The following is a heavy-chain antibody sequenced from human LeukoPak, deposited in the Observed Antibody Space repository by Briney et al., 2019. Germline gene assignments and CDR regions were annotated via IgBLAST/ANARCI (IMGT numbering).Heavy chain of an antibody. Sequence: PSETLSLTCAVYGGSFSGYYWSWIRQPPGKGLEWIGEINHSGSTNYNPSLRSRVTISVDASKNQFSLKLSSVTAADTAVYYCARGVRLVHWGQGTLVTVSS. CDR3: ARGVRLVH. CDR1: GGSFSGYY. CDR2: INHSGST. V-gene: IGHV4-34*01. D-gene: IGHD6-6*01. J-gene: IGHJ4*02.